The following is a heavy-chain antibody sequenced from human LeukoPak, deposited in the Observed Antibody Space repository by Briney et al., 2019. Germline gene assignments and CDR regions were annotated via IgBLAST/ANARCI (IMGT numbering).Heavy chain of an antibody. Sequence: GASVNVSCKASGYTFSSYDINWVRQATGQGLEWMGYMNPGSGNTGYAQNFQGRVTLTVNTSITTAYMELSSLRPEDTAVYYCARELRRDKYWGQGTLVTVSS. D-gene: IGHD1-1*01. CDR3: ARELRRDKY. V-gene: IGHV1-8*01. CDR2: MNPGSGNT. J-gene: IGHJ4*02. CDR1: GYTFSSYD.